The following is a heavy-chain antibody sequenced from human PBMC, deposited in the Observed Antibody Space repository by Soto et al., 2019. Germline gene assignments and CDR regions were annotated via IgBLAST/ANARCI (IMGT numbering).Heavy chain of an antibody. D-gene: IGHD3-16*02. Sequence: PGGSLRLSCAASGFTFSSYAMSWVRQAPGKGLEWVSAISGSGGSTYYADSVKGRFTISRDNSKNTLYLQMNSLRAEDTAVYYCAKDLGAYYDYIWGSYRYFDYWGQGTLVTVSS. J-gene: IGHJ4*02. CDR1: GFTFSSYA. CDR2: ISGSGGST. V-gene: IGHV3-23*01. CDR3: AKDLGAYYDYIWGSYRYFDY.